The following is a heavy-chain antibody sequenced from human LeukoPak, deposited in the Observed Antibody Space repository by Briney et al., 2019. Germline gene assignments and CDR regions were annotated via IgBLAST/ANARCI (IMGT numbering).Heavy chain of an antibody. Sequence: GGSLRLSCAASGFTFSNYAMSWVRQAPGKGLEWVSAISGSYGDTQYADSVKGRFTISRDKSKNTLYLQMNSLRAEDTAIYYCAKSKQWLFLLDQWGQGTLVTVSS. V-gene: IGHV3-23*01. CDR3: AKSKQWLFLLDQ. CDR2: ISGSYGDT. CDR1: GFTFSNYA. J-gene: IGHJ4*02. D-gene: IGHD6-19*01.